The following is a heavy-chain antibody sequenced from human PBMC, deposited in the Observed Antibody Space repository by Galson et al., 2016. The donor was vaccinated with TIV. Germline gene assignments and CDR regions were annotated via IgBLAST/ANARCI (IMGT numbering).Heavy chain of an antibody. J-gene: IGHJ4*02. CDR2: IYPRDSDT. CDR1: GYIYTNYL. V-gene: IGHV5-51*01. CDR3: ARHDYDGIWGRDPGAIHY. D-gene: IGHD3-16*02. Sequence: QSGAEVKKPGESLKISCKASGYIYTNYLIGWVRQMPGKGLEWMGIIYPRDSDTRYSPSFQGQVTFSVDKSLNTAYLQWSSLKVSDTAMYSCARHDYDGIWGRDPGAIHYWGQGTLLTVSS.